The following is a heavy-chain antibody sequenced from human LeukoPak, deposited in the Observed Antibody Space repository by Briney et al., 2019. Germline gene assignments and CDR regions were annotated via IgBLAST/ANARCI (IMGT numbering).Heavy chain of an antibody. D-gene: IGHD2-2*01. V-gene: IGHV1-2*02. J-gene: IGHJ4*02. CDR1: GYTFTGYY. CDR2: INPNSGGT. Sequence: ASVKVSCKASGYTFTGYYMHWVRQAPGQGLEWMGWINPNSGGTNYAQTFQGRVTMTRDTSISTAYMELSRLRSDDTAVYYCAREEIVVPAASGDYWGQGTLVTVSS. CDR3: AREEIVVPAASGDY.